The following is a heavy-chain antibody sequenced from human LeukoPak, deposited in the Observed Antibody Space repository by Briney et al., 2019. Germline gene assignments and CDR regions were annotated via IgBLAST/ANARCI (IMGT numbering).Heavy chain of an antibody. V-gene: IGHV1-18*01. CDR1: GYTFTSYG. D-gene: IGHD5-24*01. Sequence: ASVTVSCKASGYTFTSYGISWVRLAPGPGHEWMGWISAYNGNTNYAQKLQGRVTMTTDTSTSTAYMELRSLRSDDTAVYYCARDLDGYKPDYWGQGTLVTVSS. CDR2: ISAYNGNT. J-gene: IGHJ4*02. CDR3: ARDLDGYKPDY.